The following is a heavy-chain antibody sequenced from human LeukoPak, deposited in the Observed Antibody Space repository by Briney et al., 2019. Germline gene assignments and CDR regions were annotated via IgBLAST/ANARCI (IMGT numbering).Heavy chain of an antibody. CDR2: IYHSGST. CDR3: ARGQRFFLEWLSLRFDP. CDR1: GGSISSYY. V-gene: IGHV4-59*01. D-gene: IGHD3-3*01. Sequence: SETLSLTCTVSGGSISSYYWSWIRQPPGKGLEWIGYIYHSGSTNYNPSLKSRVTISVDTSKNQFSLKLSSVTAADTAVYYCARGQRFFLEWLSLRFDPWGQGTLVTVSS. J-gene: IGHJ5*02.